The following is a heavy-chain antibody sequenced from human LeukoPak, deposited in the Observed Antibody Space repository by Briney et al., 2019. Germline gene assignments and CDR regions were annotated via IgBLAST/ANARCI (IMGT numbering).Heavy chain of an antibody. Sequence: SVKVSCKASGGTFGSYAISWVRQAPGQGLEWMGGIIPIFGTANYAQKFQGRVTITADESTSTAYMELSSLRSEDTAVYYCARDDTMVRGVHNWGQGTLVTVSS. V-gene: IGHV1-69*13. J-gene: IGHJ4*02. D-gene: IGHD3-10*01. CDR3: ARDDTMVRGVHN. CDR2: IIPIFGTA. CDR1: GGTFGSYA.